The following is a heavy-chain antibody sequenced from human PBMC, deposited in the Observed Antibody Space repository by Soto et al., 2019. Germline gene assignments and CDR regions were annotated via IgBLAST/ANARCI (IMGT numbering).Heavy chain of an antibody. V-gene: IGHV4-59*01. CDR2: IYYSGST. D-gene: IGHD3-16*01. J-gene: IGHJ3*02. Sequence: SETLSLTCTVSGGSISSYYWSWIRQPPGKGLEWIGYIYYSGSTNYNPSLKSRVTISVDTSKNQFSLKLSSVTAADTAVYYCARDQGLQGVNALAFDIWGQGTMVT. CDR1: GGSISSYY. CDR3: ARDQGLQGVNALAFDI.